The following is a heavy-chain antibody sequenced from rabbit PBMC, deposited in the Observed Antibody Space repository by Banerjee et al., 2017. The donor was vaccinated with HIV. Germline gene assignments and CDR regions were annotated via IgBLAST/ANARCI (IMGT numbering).Heavy chain of an antibody. CDR3: ARNFWGFNL. CDR2: INGGSGTT. D-gene: IGHD3-1*01. CDR1: GFDITNYH. J-gene: IGHJ4*01. V-gene: IGHV1S40*01. Sequence: QSLEESGGDLVKPGASLTLTCTASGFDITNYHMCWVRQAPGKGLEWIACINGGSGTTSYASWAKGRFTISKTSSTTVTLQMTSLTAADTATYFCARNFWGFNLWGPGTLVTVS.